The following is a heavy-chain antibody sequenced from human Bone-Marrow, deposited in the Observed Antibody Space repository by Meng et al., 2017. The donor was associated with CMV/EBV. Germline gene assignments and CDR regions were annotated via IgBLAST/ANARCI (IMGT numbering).Heavy chain of an antibody. V-gene: IGHV1-46*01. J-gene: IGHJ6*04. D-gene: IGHD2-2*01. CDR3: ARDRCSSTSCLMGYYYGMDV. Sequence: ASVNGSCKASGYTFTSYYMHWVRQAPGQGLEWMGIINPSGGSTSYAQKFQGRVTMTRDTSTSTVYMELSSLRSEDTAVYYCARDRCSSTSCLMGYYYGMDVCGEGTTVTASS. CDR2: INPSGGST. CDR1: GYTFTSYY.